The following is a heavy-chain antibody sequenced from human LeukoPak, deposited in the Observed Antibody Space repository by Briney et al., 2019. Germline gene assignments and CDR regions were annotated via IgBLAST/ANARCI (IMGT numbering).Heavy chain of an antibody. CDR2: ISSSSSTI. V-gene: IGHV3-48*04. CDR1: GFSFSDYT. CDR3: ARDQGGYGSGSYY. D-gene: IGHD3-10*01. J-gene: IGHJ4*02. Sequence: GGSLRLSCAASGFSFSDYTMNWVRQAPGKGLEWVSYISSSSSTIYYADSVKGRFTISRDNAKNSLYLQMNSLRAEDTAVYYCARDQGGYGSGSYYWGQGTLVTVSS.